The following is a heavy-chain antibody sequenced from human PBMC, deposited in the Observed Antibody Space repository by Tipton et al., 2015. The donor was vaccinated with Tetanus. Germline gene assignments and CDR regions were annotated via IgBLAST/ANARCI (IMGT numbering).Heavy chain of an antibody. D-gene: IGHD6-13*01. CDR2: IHPSGST. Sequence: TLSLTCTIYGGTFSGYYCSWIRQPPGRGLEWIGEIHPSGSTNYNPSLTSRVTLSQDTSKSQFSLKLSSVTAADTAVYYCARSEQQLVRGYYYYYYMDVWGKGTTVTVSS. CDR1: GGTFSGYY. J-gene: IGHJ6*03. V-gene: IGHV4-34*01. CDR3: ARSEQQLVRGYYYYYYMDV.